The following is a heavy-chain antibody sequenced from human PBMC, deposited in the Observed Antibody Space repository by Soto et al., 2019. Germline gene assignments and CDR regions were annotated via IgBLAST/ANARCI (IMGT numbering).Heavy chain of an antibody. Sequence: EVQLVESGGGLIQPGGSLRLSCAASGFAVISKYMTWVRQAPGKGLEWVSVIYGGGTTYYADSVKGRFTISRDTSKNTLYLQMNSLRAEDTAVYYCVQTTGWPGFDFWGQGTLVTVSS. V-gene: IGHV3-53*01. CDR2: IYGGGTT. CDR1: GFAVISKY. J-gene: IGHJ4*02. D-gene: IGHD6-19*01. CDR3: VQTTGWPGFDF.